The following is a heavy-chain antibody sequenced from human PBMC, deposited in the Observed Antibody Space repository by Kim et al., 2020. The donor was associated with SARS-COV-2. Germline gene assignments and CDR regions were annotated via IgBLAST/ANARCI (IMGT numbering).Heavy chain of an antibody. CDR2: INTNTGNP. Sequence: ASVKVSCKASGYTFLTYSINWVRQAPGQGLEWMGWINTNTGNPTYAQGFTGRFVFSLGTSVSTAFLQISTLKAEDTAVYYCARDGTYGDYVAFVYWGQGT. CDR1: GYTFLTYS. CDR3: ARDGTYGDYVAFVY. D-gene: IGHD4-17*01. V-gene: IGHV7-4-1*02. J-gene: IGHJ4*02.